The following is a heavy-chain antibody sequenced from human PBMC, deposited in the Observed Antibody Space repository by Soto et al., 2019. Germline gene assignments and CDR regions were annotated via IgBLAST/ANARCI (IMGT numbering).Heavy chain of an antibody. CDR3: ARGPIAVAGTADY. J-gene: IGHJ4*02. V-gene: IGHV4-34*01. D-gene: IGHD6-19*01. Sequence: SETLSLTCTVSGGSISSYYWSWIRQPPGKGLEWIGEINHSGSTNYNPSLKSRVTISVDTSKNQFSLKLSSVTAADTAVYYCARGPIAVAGTADYWGQGTLVTVSS. CDR1: GGSISSYY. CDR2: INHSGST.